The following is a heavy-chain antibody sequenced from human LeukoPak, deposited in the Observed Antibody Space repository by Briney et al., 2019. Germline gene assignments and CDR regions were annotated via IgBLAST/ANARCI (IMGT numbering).Heavy chain of an antibody. Sequence: SETLSLTCAVFGGSFSSGQYWSWIRQPPGKGLEWIGEINHSGSSNHNPALKSRVTISVDTSKNQFSLKLSSVTAADTAVYYCARGSYYDFWSGLNGGHWFDPWGQGTLVTVSS. V-gene: IGHV4-34*01. CDR2: INHSGSS. D-gene: IGHD3-3*01. CDR3: ARGSYYDFWSGLNGGHWFDP. J-gene: IGHJ5*02. CDR1: GGSFSSGQY.